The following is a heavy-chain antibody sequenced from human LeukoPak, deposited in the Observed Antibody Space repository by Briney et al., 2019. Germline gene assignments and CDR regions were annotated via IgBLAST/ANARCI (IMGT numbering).Heavy chain of an antibody. CDR2: IRQDGSRK. Sequence: GGSLRLSCAASGFIFNKYWMTWLRQAPGKGLEWVANIRQDGSRKSYVDSVEGRFTISRDNAQNSLFLEMNSLRAEDTAVYYCARDAGSQTDGIWYDAFDMWGPGTRVTVSS. CDR3: ARDAGSQTDGIWYDAFDM. D-gene: IGHD6-13*01. V-gene: IGHV3-7*01. J-gene: IGHJ3*02. CDR1: GFIFNKYW.